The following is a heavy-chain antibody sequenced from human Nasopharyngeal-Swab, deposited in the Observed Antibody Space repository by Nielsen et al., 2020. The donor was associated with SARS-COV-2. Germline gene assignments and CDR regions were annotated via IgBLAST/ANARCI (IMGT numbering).Heavy chain of an antibody. V-gene: IGHV3-53*01. J-gene: IGHJ4*02. CDR1: GFTVSSNY. D-gene: IGHD3-10*01. CDR2: IYSGGST. CDR3: ARDNGADFDY. Sequence: SLKISCAASGFTVSSNYMSWVRQAPGKGLEWVSVIYSGGSTYYADSVKDRFTISRVNSKNTLYLQMNSLRAEDAAVDYCARDNGADFDYWGQGTLVTVSS.